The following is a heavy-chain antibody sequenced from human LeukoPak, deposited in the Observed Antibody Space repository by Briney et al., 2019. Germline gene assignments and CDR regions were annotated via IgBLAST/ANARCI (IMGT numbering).Heavy chain of an antibody. Sequence: GGSLRLSCTASGFTFGDYGVSWVRQAPGKGLEWISFIRSKTYGGTPEYAASVKGRFTISRDDSISIAYLQVNSLKTEDTAVYYCTRAVDDSSGYYFKDYWGQRTLVTVSS. V-gene: IGHV3-49*04. J-gene: IGHJ4*02. CDR1: GFTFGDYG. CDR2: IRSKTYGGTP. D-gene: IGHD3-22*01. CDR3: TRAVDDSSGYYFKDY.